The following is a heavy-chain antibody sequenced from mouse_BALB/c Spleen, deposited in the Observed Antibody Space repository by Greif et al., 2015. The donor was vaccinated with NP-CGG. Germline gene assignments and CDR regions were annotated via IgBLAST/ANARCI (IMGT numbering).Heavy chain of an antibody. Sequence: EVQVVESGGGFVQPGGSLKLSCAASGFTFSSYGMSWVRQTPDKRLELVATINSNGGSTYYPDSVKGRFTISRDNAKNTRYLQMSSLKSEDTAMYYCARGGNLRDGYYGAMDYWGQGTSVTVSS. V-gene: IGHV5-6-3*01. CDR2: INSNGGST. CDR3: ARGGNLRDGYYGAMDY. J-gene: IGHJ4*01. CDR1: GFTFSSYG. D-gene: IGHD2-3*01.